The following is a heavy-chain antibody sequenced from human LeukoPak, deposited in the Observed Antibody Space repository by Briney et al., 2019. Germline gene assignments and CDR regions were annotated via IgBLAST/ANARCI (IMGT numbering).Heavy chain of an antibody. D-gene: IGHD3-3*01. Sequence: NTSETLSLTCAVYGGSFSGYYWSWIRQPPGKGLEWIGEINHSGSTNYNPSLKSRVTMSVDTSKNQFSLKLSSVTAADTAVYYCARNEYYDFWSGYSQAGWFDPWGQGTLVTVSS. V-gene: IGHV4-34*01. CDR2: INHSGST. CDR1: GGSFSGYY. J-gene: IGHJ5*02. CDR3: ARNEYYDFWSGYSQAGWFDP.